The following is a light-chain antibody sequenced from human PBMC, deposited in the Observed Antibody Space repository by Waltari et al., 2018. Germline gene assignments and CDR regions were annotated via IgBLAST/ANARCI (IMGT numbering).Light chain of an antibody. V-gene: IGKV3-15*01. Sequence: EIVLTQSPATLSLSPGERATLSCRASQSVSSSLAWYQQKPGQAPRFLIYGASSRATGIPDRFSGSGSGTDFTLTISSLETEDFAVYYCQQYSNWPFTFGPGTKLDIK. J-gene: IGKJ3*01. CDR1: QSVSSS. CDR2: GAS. CDR3: QQYSNWPFT.